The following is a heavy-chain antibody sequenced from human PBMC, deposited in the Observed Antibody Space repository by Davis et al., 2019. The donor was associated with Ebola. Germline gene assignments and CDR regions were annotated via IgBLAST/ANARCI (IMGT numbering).Heavy chain of an antibody. V-gene: IGHV4-31*03. Sequence: LRLSCTVSGGSISDDNYYWAWIRQRPGKGLEWIGYIYHSGTTYYNPSLKSRVTMSIDTSKKQFSLNVNSVTAADTAVYYCARDDSNGYFFDYWGQGTLVTVSS. J-gene: IGHJ4*02. CDR3: ARDDSNGYFFDY. CDR2: IYHSGTT. CDR1: GGSISDDNYY. D-gene: IGHD3-22*01.